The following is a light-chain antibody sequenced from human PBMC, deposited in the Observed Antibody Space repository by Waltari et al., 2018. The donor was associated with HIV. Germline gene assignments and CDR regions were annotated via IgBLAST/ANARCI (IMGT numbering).Light chain of an antibody. CDR3: QQYYGIPRT. V-gene: IGKV4-1*01. J-gene: IGKJ1*01. CDR1: QSVLFSSNNKNY. CDR2: WAS. Sequence: DIVLTQSPDSLAVSLGERATINCKSSQSVLFSSNNKNYLAWYQQKPGQPPKLIVYWASTRESGVPDRFSGSGSGTDFALTISSLQAEDVAVYYCQQYYGIPRTFGQGTKVEI.